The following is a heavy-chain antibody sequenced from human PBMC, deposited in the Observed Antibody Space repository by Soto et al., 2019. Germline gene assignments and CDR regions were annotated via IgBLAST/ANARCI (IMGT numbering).Heavy chain of an antibody. CDR1: GFTFSDYY. D-gene: IGHD3-22*01. CDR3: ARDSIADSSGYYFDY. Sequence: GESLKISCAASGFTFSDYYMSWIRQAPGKGLEWVSYISSSGSTIYYADSVKGRFTISRDNAKNSLYLQMNSLRAEDTAVYYCARDSIADSSGYYFDYWGQGTLVTVSS. V-gene: IGHV3-11*01. CDR2: ISSSGSTI. J-gene: IGHJ4*02.